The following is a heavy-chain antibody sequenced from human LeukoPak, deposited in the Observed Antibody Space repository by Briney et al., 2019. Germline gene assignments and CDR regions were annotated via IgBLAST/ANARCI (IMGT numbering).Heavy chain of an antibody. CDR1: GGSFSGYY. CDR2: INHSGST. CDR3: AREVAARPLLRWFDP. Sequence: SEALSLPCAVYGGSFSGYYGSWIRQPPGKGLEWIGEINHSGSTNYNPSLKSRVTISVDTSKNQFSLKLSSVTAADTAVYYCAREVAARPLLRWFDPWGQGTLVTVSS. J-gene: IGHJ5*02. V-gene: IGHV4-34*01. D-gene: IGHD6-6*01.